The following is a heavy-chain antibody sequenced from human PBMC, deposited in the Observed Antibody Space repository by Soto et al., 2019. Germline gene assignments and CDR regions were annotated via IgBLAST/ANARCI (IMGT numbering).Heavy chain of an antibody. D-gene: IGHD3-9*01. V-gene: IGHV4-39*01. CDR2: IYCSGST. J-gene: IGHJ6*02. Sequence: PSETLCLTCTVAGGNSSGSSDYWGWIRKPPGKGLEWIGSIYCSGSTYYNQSLKSRVTISVDTSKNQFSLKLSSVTAADTAVYYCARRVERRYDIFTGYYFGPRYYHYGMDVWGQGTTVPGS. CDR1: GGNSSGSSDY. CDR3: ARRVERRYDIFTGYYFGPRYYHYGMDV.